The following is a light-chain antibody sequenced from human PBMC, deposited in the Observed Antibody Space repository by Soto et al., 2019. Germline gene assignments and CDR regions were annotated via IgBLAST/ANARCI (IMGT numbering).Light chain of an antibody. CDR1: QSISRW. CDR2: KAS. J-gene: IGKJ1*01. CDR3: QQYDSYWT. V-gene: IGKV1-5*03. Sequence: DIQMTQSPSTLSASVGDRVTLTCRATQSISRWLDWYQQKPGKAPKLLIYKASSLESGVPSRLSGSGSGTEFTLAVSSLEPDDFETYYYQQYDSYWTFGQGTKVEIK.